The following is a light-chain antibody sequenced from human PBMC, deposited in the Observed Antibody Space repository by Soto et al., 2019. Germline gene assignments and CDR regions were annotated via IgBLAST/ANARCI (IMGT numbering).Light chain of an antibody. CDR1: SGHSIYA. CDR3: QTWGTGIPWV. Sequence: QSVLTQSPSASASLGASVKLTCTLSSGHSIYAIAWHQQQPEKGPRYLMKLNSDGSHSKGDGIPDRFSGSSSGAERCLTISSLQSEDEADYYCQTWGTGIPWVFGGGTKVTVL. CDR2: LNSDGSH. J-gene: IGLJ3*02. V-gene: IGLV4-69*01.